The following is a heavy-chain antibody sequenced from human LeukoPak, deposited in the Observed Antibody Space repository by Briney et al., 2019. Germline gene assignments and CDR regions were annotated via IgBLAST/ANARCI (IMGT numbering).Heavy chain of an antibody. J-gene: IGHJ4*02. CDR1: GYTLTELS. Sequence: ASVKVSCKVSGYTLTELSMHWVRQAPGKGLEWMGGFYPEDGETIYAQKFQGRVTMTEDTSTDTAYMELSSLRSEDTAVYYCARGRGIAARPPFYFDYWGQGTLVTVSS. CDR2: FYPEDGET. CDR3: ARGRGIAARPPFYFDY. D-gene: IGHD6-6*01. V-gene: IGHV1-24*01.